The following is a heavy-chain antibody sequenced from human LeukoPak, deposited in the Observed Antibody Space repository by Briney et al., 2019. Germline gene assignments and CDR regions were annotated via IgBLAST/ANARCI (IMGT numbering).Heavy chain of an antibody. J-gene: IGHJ5*02. CDR1: GYTFTGYY. V-gene: IGHV1-2*02. CDR3: ARDNYFIAAAAGWFDP. D-gene: IGHD6-13*01. CDR2: INPNSGGT. Sequence: ASVKVSCKXSGYTFTGYYMHWVRQAPGQGLEWMGWINPNSGGTNYAQKFQGRVTMTRDTSISTAYMELSRLRSDDTAVYYCARDNYFIAAAAGWFDPWGQGTLVTVSS.